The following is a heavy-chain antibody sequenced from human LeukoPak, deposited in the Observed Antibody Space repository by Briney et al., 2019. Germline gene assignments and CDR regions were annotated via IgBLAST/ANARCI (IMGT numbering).Heavy chain of an antibody. CDR2: ISSSSSTI. Sequence: GGSLRLSCAASGFRFSDYYMGWLRQTPGKGLEWLSYISSSSSTIYYADSVKGRFTISRDNSKNTLYLQMNSLRAEDTAVYYCAKPNPSWYFDYWGQGTLVTVSS. CDR3: AKPNPSWYFDY. D-gene: IGHD1-14*01. V-gene: IGHV3-11*01. CDR1: GFRFSDYY. J-gene: IGHJ4*02.